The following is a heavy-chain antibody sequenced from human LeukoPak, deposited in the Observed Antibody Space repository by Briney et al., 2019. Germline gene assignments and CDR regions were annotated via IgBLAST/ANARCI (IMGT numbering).Heavy chain of an antibody. CDR3: ARILRGFSGYGAFYYFDY. D-gene: IGHD5-12*01. V-gene: IGHV3-7*01. CDR1: GFTFSSSW. CDR2: IKQDGSEK. Sequence: GGSLRLSCAASGFTFSSSWMRWVRQAPGEGLEWVAYIKQDGSEKYYVDSVEGRFTISRDNAKNSLFLQMDSLRAEDTSVYYCARILRGFSGYGAFYYFDYWGQGTLVTVSS. J-gene: IGHJ4*02.